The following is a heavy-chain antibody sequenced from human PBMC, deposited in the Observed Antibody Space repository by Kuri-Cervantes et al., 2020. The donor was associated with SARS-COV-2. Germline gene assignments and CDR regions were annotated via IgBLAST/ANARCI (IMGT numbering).Heavy chain of an antibody. D-gene: IGHD2-15*01. Sequence: SETLSLTCAVYGGSFSGYYWSWIRQPPGKGLEWIGDINHSGSTNYNPSLKSRVTISVDTSKNQFSLKLSSVTAADTAVYYCARHLRGIVVVVAAFDYWGQGTLVTVSS. J-gene: IGHJ4*02. V-gene: IGHV4-34*01. CDR2: INHSGST. CDR3: ARHLRGIVVVVAAFDY. CDR1: GGSFSGYY.